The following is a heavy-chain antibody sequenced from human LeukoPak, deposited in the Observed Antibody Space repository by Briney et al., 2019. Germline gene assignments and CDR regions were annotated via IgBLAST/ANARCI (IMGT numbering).Heavy chain of an antibody. Sequence: GRSLRLSCSASGFAFSNFAMHWVRQAPGKGLEWVAVVSYEGTIKYYSDSAKGRFTISRDNSANIIPLQMNSLTTQDTATYYCARENFDSWGQGTLVVVSP. V-gene: IGHV3-30*14. J-gene: IGHJ5*01. CDR3: ARENFDS. CDR2: VSYEGTIK. CDR1: GFAFSNFA.